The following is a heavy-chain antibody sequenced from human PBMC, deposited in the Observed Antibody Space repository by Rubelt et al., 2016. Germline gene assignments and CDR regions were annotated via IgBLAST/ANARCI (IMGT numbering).Heavy chain of an antibody. Sequence: EVQVVESGGGLVQPGGSLRLSCAMSGFTSSRYWMTWIRQAPGKGLEWLASMKEDGSGENYVDSVKGRFTMSRDNAKNSLFLQMDRLRVEDTAVDYCARDGVWGQGTLVTVSA. D-gene: IGHD3-3*01. CDR1: GFTSSRYW. CDR3: ARDGV. V-gene: IGHV3-7*01. CDR2: MKEDGSGE. J-gene: IGHJ4*02.